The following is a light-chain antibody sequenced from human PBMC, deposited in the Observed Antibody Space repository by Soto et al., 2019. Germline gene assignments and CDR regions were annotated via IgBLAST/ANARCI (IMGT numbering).Light chain of an antibody. V-gene: IGLV2-14*01. CDR1: SSDVSIYNY. CDR3: CSYTSSTNYV. Sequence: QSVLTQPASVSGSPGQSITISCTGTSSDVSIYNYVSWYQQHPGKAPKLMIYEVSNRPSGVSNRFSGAKSGNTASLTISGLQVEDEADYYCCSYTSSTNYVFGAGTKATVL. CDR2: EVS. J-gene: IGLJ1*01.